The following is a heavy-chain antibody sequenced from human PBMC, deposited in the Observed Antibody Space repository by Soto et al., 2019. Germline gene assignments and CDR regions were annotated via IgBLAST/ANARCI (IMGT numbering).Heavy chain of an antibody. CDR3: TTVSTLRGCSGSICNPR. J-gene: IGHJ4*02. CDR1: GFTFRNAW. D-gene: IGHD2-15*01. Sequence: PGGSLRLSCAASGFTFRNAWMKWVRQAPGKGLEWVGRIKSETDGGTADYAAPVKDRFTLSRDDSKNTLCLQMNSLKTEDTAVYYCTTVSTLRGCSGSICNPRWGQGT. V-gene: IGHV3-15*07. CDR2: IKSETDGGTA.